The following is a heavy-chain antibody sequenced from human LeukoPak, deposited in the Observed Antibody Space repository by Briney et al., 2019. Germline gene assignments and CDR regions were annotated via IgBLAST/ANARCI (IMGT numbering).Heavy chain of an antibody. Sequence: PGGSLRLSCATSGFTLSSFWMHWVRQAPGKGLVWVSYISGDGSTTEYAESVKGRFTMSRDNAKNTLFLQMNSLRAEDTAVYYCAKLVGATMTYFDYWGQGTLVTVSS. D-gene: IGHD1-26*01. CDR3: AKLVGATMTYFDY. CDR1: GFTLSSFW. J-gene: IGHJ4*02. V-gene: IGHV3-74*03. CDR2: ISGDGSTT.